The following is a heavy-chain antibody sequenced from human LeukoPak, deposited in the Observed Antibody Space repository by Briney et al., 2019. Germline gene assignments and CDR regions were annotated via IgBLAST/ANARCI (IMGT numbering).Heavy chain of an antibody. CDR1: GFTFSSYA. J-gene: IGHJ6*03. Sequence: GGSLRLSCAASGFTFSSYAMHWVRQAPGKGLEWVAVISYDGSNKYHADSVKGRFTISRDNSKNTLYLQMNSLRAEDTAVYYCAKFRSSSSSGYYMDVWGKGTTVTVSS. D-gene: IGHD6-13*01. CDR3: AKFRSSSSSGYYMDV. V-gene: IGHV3-30-3*02. CDR2: ISYDGSNK.